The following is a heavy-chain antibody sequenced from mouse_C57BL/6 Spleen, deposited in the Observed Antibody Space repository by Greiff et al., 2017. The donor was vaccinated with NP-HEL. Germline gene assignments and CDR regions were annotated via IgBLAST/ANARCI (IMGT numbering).Heavy chain of an antibody. J-gene: IGHJ4*01. D-gene: IGHD2-3*01. CDR2: ISDGGSYT. CDR1: GFTFSSYA. CDR3: ARRGDGYYRGYAMDY. Sequence: DVMLVESGGGLVKPGGSLKLSCAASGFTFSSYAMSWVRQTPEKRLEWVATISDGGSYTYYPDNVKGRFTISSDNAKNNLYLQMSHLKSEDTAMDYCARRGDGYYRGYAMDYWGQGTSVTVSS. V-gene: IGHV5-4*03.